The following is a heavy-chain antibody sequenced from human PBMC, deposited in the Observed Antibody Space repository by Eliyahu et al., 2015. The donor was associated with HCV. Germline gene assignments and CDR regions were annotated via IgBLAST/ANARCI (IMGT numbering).Heavy chain of an antibody. CDR1: GFTVXSQA. V-gene: IGHV3-23*01. Sequence: EVQLLESGGGLVQPGGSLRLSCAASGFTVXSQAMSWVRQAPGKGLEWVSAITRSGGGTYYADSVKGRFTISRDNSKNTLFLQMNSLRVEDTAVYYCAKDAVSCGSTPCYHFDYWGQGTLVTVSS. D-gene: IGHD2-2*01. CDR2: ITRSGGGT. J-gene: IGHJ4*02. CDR3: AKDAVSCGSTPCYHFDY.